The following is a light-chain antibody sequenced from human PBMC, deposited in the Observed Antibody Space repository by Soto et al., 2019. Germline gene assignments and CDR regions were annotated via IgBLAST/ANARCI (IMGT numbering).Light chain of an antibody. Sequence: DIEITNGRSARCASVEDTVTIICLASQSISSWLAWYQQKPGKAPKLLIYDASSLESGVPSRFSGSGSQTEFAIRVSSPHSADLANHYSEQSNTHFCTFGQGTKLDIK. J-gene: IGKJ2*02. CDR3: EQSNTHFCT. CDR1: QSISSW. CDR2: DAS. V-gene: IGKV1-5*02.